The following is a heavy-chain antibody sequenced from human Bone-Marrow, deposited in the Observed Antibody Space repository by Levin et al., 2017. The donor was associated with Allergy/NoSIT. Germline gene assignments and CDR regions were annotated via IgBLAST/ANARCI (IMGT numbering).Heavy chain of an antibody. J-gene: IGHJ4*02. CDR2: ISYDGSNK. V-gene: IGHV3-30*03. CDR1: GFTFSSYG. Sequence: GGSLRLSCAASGFTFSSYGMHWVRQAPGKGLEWVAVISYDGSNKYYADSVKGRFTISRDNSKNTLYLQMNSLRAEDTAVYYCATSGSSYYFDYWGQGTLVTVSS. D-gene: IGHD3-10*01. CDR3: ATSGSSYYFDY.